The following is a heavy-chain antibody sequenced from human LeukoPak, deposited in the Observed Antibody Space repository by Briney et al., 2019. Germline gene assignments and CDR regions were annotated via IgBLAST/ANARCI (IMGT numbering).Heavy chain of an antibody. V-gene: IGHV3-23*01. D-gene: IGHD2-8*02. CDR3: TRRAGGNLYDLDN. CDR2: VSGGGFDT. J-gene: IGHJ4*02. CDR1: GFALSNYV. Sequence: GGSLRLSCVASGFALSNYVMSWVRQAPGKGLEWVSGVSGGGFDTYYTDSVKGRFTISRDNSKNMVYLQMNSLRAEDTAVYYCTRRAGGNLYDLDNWGQGTLVTVSS.